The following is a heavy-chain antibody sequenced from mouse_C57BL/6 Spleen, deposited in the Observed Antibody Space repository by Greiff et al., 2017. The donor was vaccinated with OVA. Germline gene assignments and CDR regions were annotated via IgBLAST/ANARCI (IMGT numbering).Heavy chain of an antibody. Sequence: ESGPGLVKPSQSLSLTCSVTGYSITSGYYWNWIRQFPGNKLEWMGYISYDGSNNYNPSLKNRISITRDTSKNQFFLKLNSVTTEDTATDYCARGLRSAWFAYWGQGTLVTVSA. CDR2: ISYDGSN. V-gene: IGHV3-6*01. CDR1: GYSITSGYY. J-gene: IGHJ3*01. D-gene: IGHD1-1*01. CDR3: ARGLRSAWFAY.